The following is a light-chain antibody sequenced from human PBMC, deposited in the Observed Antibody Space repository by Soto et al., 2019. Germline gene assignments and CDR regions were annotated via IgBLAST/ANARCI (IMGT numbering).Light chain of an antibody. CDR3: HESNSFLT. J-gene: IGKJ4*01. CDR1: QGIGTW. CDR2: AAS. Sequence: DMQMTQSPSSVSASVGGRVTITCRASQGIGTWLAWYQVKPGKAPKLLIFAASTLQSGVPSRFSGSGSGTDFTLTISRLQSEDFATYYCHESNSFLTFGGGTKVEIK. V-gene: IGKV1-12*01.